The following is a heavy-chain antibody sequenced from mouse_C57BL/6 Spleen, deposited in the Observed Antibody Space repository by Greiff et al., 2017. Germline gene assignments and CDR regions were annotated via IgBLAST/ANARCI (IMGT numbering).Heavy chain of an antibody. V-gene: IGHV1-82*01. D-gene: IGHD2-2*01. CDR1: GYAFSSSW. J-gene: IGHJ4*01. CDR2: IYPGDGDT. CDR3: ARYGYDVGDYAMDY. Sequence: VKLVESGPELVKPGASVKISCKASGYAFSSSWMNWVKQRPGKGLEWIGRIYPGDGDTNYNGKFKGKATLTADKSSSTAYMQLSSLTSEDSAVYFGARYGYDVGDYAMDYWGQGTSVTVSS.